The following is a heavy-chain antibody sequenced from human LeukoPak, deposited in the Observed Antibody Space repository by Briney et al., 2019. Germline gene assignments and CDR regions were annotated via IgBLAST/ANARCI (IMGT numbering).Heavy chain of an antibody. CDR3: AKAKGSTSTHYFDY. CDR1: GFTFQDYA. V-gene: IGHV3-43D*03. Sequence: GGSLRLSCAASGFTFQDYAMPWVRQSPEKGLEWVSLITWDGVSSYYADSVKGRFTISRDNSKNSLYLHMNSLRGEDSAFYYCAKAKGSTSTHYFDYWGQGALVTVSS. J-gene: IGHJ4*02. CDR2: ITWDGVSS. D-gene: IGHD1-26*01.